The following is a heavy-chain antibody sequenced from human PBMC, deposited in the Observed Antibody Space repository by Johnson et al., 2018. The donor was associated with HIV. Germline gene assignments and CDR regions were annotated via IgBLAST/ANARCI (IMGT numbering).Heavy chain of an antibody. CDR2: ISSSGDII. Sequence: LVESGGGLVKPGGSLRLSCAASGFTFSDYYITWIRQAPGKGLEWLSFISSSGDIIRYADSVKGRFTISRDNAKNSLILQMNSLRDEDTAVYYCARRTVTALFDIWGQGTLVTVSS. V-gene: IGHV3-11*04. CDR3: ARRTVTALFDI. J-gene: IGHJ3*02. D-gene: IGHD4-17*01. CDR1: GFTFSDYY.